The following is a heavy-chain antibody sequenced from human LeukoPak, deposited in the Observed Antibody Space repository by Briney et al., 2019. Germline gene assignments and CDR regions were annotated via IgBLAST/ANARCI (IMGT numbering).Heavy chain of an antibody. Sequence: GGSLRLSCAASGFTISSYEMNWVRQAPGKGLEWVSYISSSGSIIYYEDSVKGRFTISRDNAKNSLYLQMNSLRAEDTAVYYCARVIYRAGDSSGYYWFDPWGQGTLVTVSS. CDR1: GFTISSYE. V-gene: IGHV3-48*03. CDR2: ISSSGSII. J-gene: IGHJ5*02. D-gene: IGHD3-22*01. CDR3: ARVIYRAGDSSGYYWFDP.